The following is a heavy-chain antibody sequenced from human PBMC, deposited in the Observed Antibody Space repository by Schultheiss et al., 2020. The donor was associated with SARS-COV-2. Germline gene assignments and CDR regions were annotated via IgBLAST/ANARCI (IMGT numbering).Heavy chain of an antibody. CDR1: GFTFSDYY. D-gene: IGHD1-7*01. Sequence: GGSLRLSCAASGFTFSDYYINWIRQAPGKGLEWVSLVSGSGDMTYYADSVKGRFTISRDNSKNTLYLQMNSLRAEDTAVYYCAGELHPLDWGQGTLVTVSS. CDR3: AGELHPLD. CDR2: VSGSGDMT. J-gene: IGHJ4*02. V-gene: IGHV3-11*04.